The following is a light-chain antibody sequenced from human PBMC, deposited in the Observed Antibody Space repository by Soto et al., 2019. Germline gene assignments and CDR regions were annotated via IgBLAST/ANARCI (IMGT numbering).Light chain of an antibody. CDR2: KAS. J-gene: IGKJ2*01. CDR3: QQNDSYARYT. CDR1: QSVSNW. V-gene: IGKV1-5*03. Sequence: DIQMTQSPSTLSASVGDRVTITCRASQSVSNWLAWYQQKPGKAPKLLIYKASNLENGVPSRFSGSGSGTEFPLTISSLQPDDFGTYYCQQNDSYARYTFGQGTKLEIK.